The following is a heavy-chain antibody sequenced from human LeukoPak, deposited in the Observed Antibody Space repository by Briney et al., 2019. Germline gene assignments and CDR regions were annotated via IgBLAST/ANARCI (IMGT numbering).Heavy chain of an antibody. D-gene: IGHD5-12*01. V-gene: IGHV1-46*01. CDR2: INPSVVST. CDR1: GYTFTNYY. Sequence: ASVKVSCKASGYTFTNYYMHWVRQAPGQGLEWMGIINPSVVSTNYAQEFQGRVTMTRDTSTSTVYMELSSLRSEDTAVYYCGRDQGYSGYDSPDYWGQGTLVTVSS. CDR3: GRDQGYSGYDSPDY. J-gene: IGHJ4*02.